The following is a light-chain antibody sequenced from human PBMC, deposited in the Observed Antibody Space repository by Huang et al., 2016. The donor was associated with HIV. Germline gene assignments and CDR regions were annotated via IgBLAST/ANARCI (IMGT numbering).Light chain of an antibody. CDR2: GAS. Sequence: EIVMTQSPATLSVSPGERVTLSCRASQSVSSNLAWYQQRPGQAPMLLIYGASARATGIPARFSGSGSGTEFTLTISDLQSGDFAIYYCQHYNNWPYTFGQGTNLEI. CDR1: QSVSSN. CDR3: QHYNNWPYT. V-gene: IGKV3-15*01. J-gene: IGKJ2*01.